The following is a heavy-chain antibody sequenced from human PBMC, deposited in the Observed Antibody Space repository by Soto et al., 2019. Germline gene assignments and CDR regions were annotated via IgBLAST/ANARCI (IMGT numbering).Heavy chain of an antibody. D-gene: IGHD1-26*01. J-gene: IGHJ6*02. Sequence: PSETLSLTCTVSGGSISSYYWSWIRQPPGKGLEWIGYIYYSGSTNYNPSLKSRVTISVDTSKNQFSLKLSSVTAADTAVYYCARDGGSDGYYGMDVWGQGTTVTVSS. CDR3: ARDGGSDGYYGMDV. V-gene: IGHV4-59*01. CDR1: GGSISSYY. CDR2: IYYSGST.